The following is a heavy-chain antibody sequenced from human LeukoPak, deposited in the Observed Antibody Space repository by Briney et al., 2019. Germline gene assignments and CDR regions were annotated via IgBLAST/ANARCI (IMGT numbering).Heavy chain of an antibody. D-gene: IGHD5-12*01. Sequence: PGGSLRLSCVASGFPFSSYWMTWVRQAPGKGLEWVSVIGGSNGITFYVGSVKGRFTISRDNSKDTLYLQMNSLRAEDTAVYYCARNENSGWGYFDYWGQGTLVTVSS. V-gene: IGHV3-23*01. J-gene: IGHJ4*02. CDR2: IGGSNGIT. CDR3: ARNENSGWGYFDY. CDR1: GFPFSSYW.